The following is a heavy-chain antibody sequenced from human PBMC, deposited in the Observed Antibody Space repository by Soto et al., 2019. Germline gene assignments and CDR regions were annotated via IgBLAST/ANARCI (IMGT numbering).Heavy chain of an antibody. CDR3: ARDIVATLEAYYYYYYGMDV. V-gene: IGHV3-7*05. Sequence: PGGSLRLSCAASGFTFSSYWMSWVRQAPGKGLEWVANIKQDGSEKYYVDSVKGRFTIPRDNAKNSLYLQMNSLRAEDTAVYYCARDIVATLEAYYYYYYGMDVWGQGTTVTVSS. CDR1: GFTFSSYW. D-gene: IGHD5-12*01. J-gene: IGHJ6*02. CDR2: IKQDGSEK.